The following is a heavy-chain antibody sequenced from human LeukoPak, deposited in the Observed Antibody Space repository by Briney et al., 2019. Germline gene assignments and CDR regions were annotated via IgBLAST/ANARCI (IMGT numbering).Heavy chain of an antibody. D-gene: IGHD3-16*01. V-gene: IGHV3-7*01. CDR1: GFPFRDYW. J-gene: IGHJ3*02. CDR3: ARDHQRVMGPSELKNVPNDAFDI. CDR2: IKHDGSEK. Sequence: GGSLRLSCAASGFPFRDYWMSWVRQAPGKGLEWVANIKHDGSEKYYVASVKGRFTISKDIPKNSLYLQMNSLRAEDTAVYYCARDHQRVMGPSELKNVPNDAFDIWGQGTMVTVSS.